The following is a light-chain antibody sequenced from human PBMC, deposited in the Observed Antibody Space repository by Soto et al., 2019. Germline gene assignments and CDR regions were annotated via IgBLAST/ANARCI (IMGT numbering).Light chain of an antibody. V-gene: IGKV1-17*01. J-gene: IGKJ1*01. CDR1: QGIRND. CDR3: QQYYSYPPT. Sequence: DIQMTQSPASLSASVGDRFAIICRASQGIRNDLGWYQQKPGKAPKLLIYAASSLQSGVPSRFSGSGSGTDFTLTISCLQSEDFATYYCQQYYSYPPTFGQGTKVDIK. CDR2: AAS.